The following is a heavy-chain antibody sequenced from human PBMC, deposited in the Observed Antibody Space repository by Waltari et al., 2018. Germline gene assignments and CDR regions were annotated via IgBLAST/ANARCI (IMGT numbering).Heavy chain of an antibody. Sequence: QLRLQESGPGLVKPSDTLSLTCTVSGGSISSTNYYWGGIRQAPGKGLEWIGSIYYSGNTYYNPSLKSRVTMSADTSKNQFSLKLSSVTAADTAVYYCARHQDWVVVSATWFDPWGQGTLVTVSS. CDR1: GGSISSTNYY. CDR3: ARHQDWVVVSATWFDP. CDR2: IYYSGNT. V-gene: IGHV4-39*01. D-gene: IGHD2-21*02. J-gene: IGHJ5*02.